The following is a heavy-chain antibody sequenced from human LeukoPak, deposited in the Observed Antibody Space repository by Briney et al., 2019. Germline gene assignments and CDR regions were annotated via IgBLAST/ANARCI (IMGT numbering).Heavy chain of an antibody. V-gene: IGHV1-69*04. Sequence: GASVKVSCKASGGTFSSYAFSWVGQAPGQGLEWMGRIIPILGIANYAQKFQGRVTITADKSTSTAYMELSSLRSEDTAVYYCARRSDGSGSYIFDPWGQGTLVTVSS. CDR1: GGTFSSYA. CDR2: IIPILGIA. J-gene: IGHJ5*02. CDR3: ARRSDGSGSYIFDP. D-gene: IGHD3-10*01.